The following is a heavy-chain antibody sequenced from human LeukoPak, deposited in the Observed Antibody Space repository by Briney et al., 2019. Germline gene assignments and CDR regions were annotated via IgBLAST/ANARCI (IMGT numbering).Heavy chain of an antibody. CDR1: GFTFSSYA. V-gene: IGHV3-23*01. J-gene: IGHJ4*02. Sequence: PGGSLRLSCAASGFTFSSYAMSWVRQAPGKGLEWVSAISGSGGSTYYADSVKGRFTISRDNSKNTLYLQMNSLRAEDTAVYYCAKEVMVRGVIIRSPFDYWGQGTLVTVSS. D-gene: IGHD3-10*01. CDR3: AKEVMVRGVIIRSPFDY. CDR2: ISGSGGST.